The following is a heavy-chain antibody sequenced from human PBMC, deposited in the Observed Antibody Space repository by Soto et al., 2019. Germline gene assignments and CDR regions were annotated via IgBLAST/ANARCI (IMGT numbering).Heavy chain of an antibody. J-gene: IGHJ4*02. CDR2: IKDGGLT. Sequence: QVQLQQWGAGLLKPSETLSLTCVVYGGSLSGYYWSWIRQPPGKGLEWIGEIKDGGLTNYSPSLKNRAAISVDSPKYSLSLKLHSVTAADTAVYYCARGQEGVVATHWDQGALVTVSS. CDR3: ARGQEGVVATH. CDR1: GGSLSGYY. D-gene: IGHD5-12*01. V-gene: IGHV4-34*01.